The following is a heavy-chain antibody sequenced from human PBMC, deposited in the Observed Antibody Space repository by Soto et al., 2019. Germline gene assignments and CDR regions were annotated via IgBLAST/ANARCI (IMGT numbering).Heavy chain of an antibody. J-gene: IGHJ4*02. CDR1: GFTFSSYS. D-gene: IGHD2-15*01. V-gene: IGHV3-48*01. CDR2: ISSSSSTI. CDR3: GRSWCSGGSRRINPFDY. Sequence: EVQLVESGGGLVQPGGSLRLSCAASGFTFSSYSMNWVRQAPGKGLEWVSYISSSSSTIYYADSVKGRFTISRDNAKNSLYLQMNSLRAEDTAVYYCGRSWCSGGSRRINPFDYWGQGTLVTVSS.